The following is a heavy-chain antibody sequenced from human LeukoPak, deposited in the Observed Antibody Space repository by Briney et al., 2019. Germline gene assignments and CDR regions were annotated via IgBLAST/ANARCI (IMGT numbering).Heavy chain of an antibody. D-gene: IGHD3-10*01. CDR3: ARVERFGEFPTIFYYYGMDV. Sequence: SETLSLTCAVYGGSFSGYYWSWIRQPPGKGLEWIREINHSGSTNYNPSLKSQVTISVDTSKNQFSLKLSSVTAADTAVYYCARVERFGEFPTIFYYYGMDVWGQGTTVTVSS. V-gene: IGHV4-34*01. J-gene: IGHJ6*02. CDR1: GGSFSGYY. CDR2: INHSGST.